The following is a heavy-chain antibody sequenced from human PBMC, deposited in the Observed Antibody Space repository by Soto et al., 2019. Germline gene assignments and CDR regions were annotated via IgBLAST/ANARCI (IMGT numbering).Heavy chain of an antibody. V-gene: IGHV4-31*03. Sequence: PSETLFLTCTVSGGSISSGGYYWSWIRQHPGKGLEWIGYIYYSGSTYYNPSLKSRVTISVDTSKNQFSLKLSSVTAADTAVYYCARDRVVRDYYYGMDVWGQGTTVTVSS. CDR3: ARDRVVRDYYYGMDV. CDR1: GGSISSGGYY. J-gene: IGHJ6*02. CDR2: IYYSGST. D-gene: IGHD3-10*01.